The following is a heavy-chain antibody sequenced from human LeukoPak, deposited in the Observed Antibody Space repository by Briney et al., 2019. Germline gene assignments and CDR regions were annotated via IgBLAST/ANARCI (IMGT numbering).Heavy chain of an antibody. D-gene: IGHD6-13*01. Sequence: SVKVSCKVSGGTLSTYAISWVRQAPGQGLEWMGTIIPIFGTTNYAQRFQGRATVSMDESTSTAYMELSSLRSEDTAVYYCANTAYGAGTGWFDPWGQGTLVTVSS. J-gene: IGHJ5*02. CDR2: IIPIFGTT. CDR3: ANTAYGAGTGWFDP. CDR1: GGTLSTYA. V-gene: IGHV1-69*05.